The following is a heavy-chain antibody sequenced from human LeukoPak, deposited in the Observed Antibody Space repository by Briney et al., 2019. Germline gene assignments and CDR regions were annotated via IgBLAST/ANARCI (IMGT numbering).Heavy chain of an antibody. CDR3: ASPYYYASGSFDV. CDR2: IYSGGGT. D-gene: IGHD3-10*01. J-gene: IGHJ4*02. V-gene: IGHV3-53*01. Sequence: GGSLRLSCAASGFTVSSNYISWVRQSPGRGLEGVSVIYSGGGTNYADSVKGHFTISRDNYKNTLYLQMNSLRAEDTAVYYCASPYYYASGSFDVWGQGTLVTVSS. CDR1: GFTVSSNY.